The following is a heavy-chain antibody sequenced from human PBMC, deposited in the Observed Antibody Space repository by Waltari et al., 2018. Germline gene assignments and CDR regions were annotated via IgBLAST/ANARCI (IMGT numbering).Heavy chain of an antibody. CDR3: AAGRGGSSSWYAYYYYMDV. D-gene: IGHD6-13*01. V-gene: IGHV1-58*01. J-gene: IGHJ6*03. CDR2: IVVGSGNT. CDR1: GFTFTSSA. Sequence: QMQLVQSGPEVKKPGTSVKVSCKASGFTFTSSAVQWVRQARGQRLEWIGWIVVGSGNTNYAQKFQERVTITRDMSTSTAYMELSSLRSEDTAVYYCAAGRGGSSSWYAYYYYMDVWGKGTTVTVSS.